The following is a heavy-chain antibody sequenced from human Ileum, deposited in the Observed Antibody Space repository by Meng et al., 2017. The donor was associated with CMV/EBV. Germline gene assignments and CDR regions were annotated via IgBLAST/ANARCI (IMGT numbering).Heavy chain of an antibody. Sequence: SCKAPGGTFNNYAINWVRQAPGKGLEWVSAISGSGGDTYYADSVKGRFANSRDNSKNTLYLQMSSLRAEDTAVYFCAKGSDCGGNCYSQYYFAMDVWGQGTTVTVSS. D-gene: IGHD2-21*01. CDR3: AKGSDCGGNCYSQYYFAMDV. V-gene: IGHV3-23*01. CDR1: GGTFNNYA. CDR2: ISGSGGDT. J-gene: IGHJ6*02.